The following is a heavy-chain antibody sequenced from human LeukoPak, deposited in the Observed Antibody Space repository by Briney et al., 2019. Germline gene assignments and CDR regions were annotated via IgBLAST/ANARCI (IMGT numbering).Heavy chain of an antibody. CDR1: GFTFSASG. D-gene: IGHD3-16*01. V-gene: IGHV3-48*01. CDR2: ISNNNII. CDR3: VTDWPVW. Sequence: GGSLRLSCAVSGFTFSASGMHWVRQAPGKGLEWISYISNNNIIYYADSVKARFTISRDSAKKSLFLQMNSLGADDTAVYFCVTDWPVWWGQGTLVTVSS. J-gene: IGHJ4*02.